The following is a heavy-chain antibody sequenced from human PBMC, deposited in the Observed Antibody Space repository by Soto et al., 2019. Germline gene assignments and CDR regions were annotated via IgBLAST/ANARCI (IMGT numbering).Heavy chain of an antibody. V-gene: IGHV4-39*01. CDR1: GGSISRSIYY. D-gene: IGHD6-19*01. Sequence: SETLSLTCTVSGGSISRSIYYWVWIRQPPGKGLEWIGSIYYSGITYYNPSLKSRVTISVDTSKNQFSLKLSSVTAADTAVYYCARQDSSGWYEGWFDPWGQGTLVTVSS. J-gene: IGHJ5*02. CDR2: IYYSGIT. CDR3: ARQDSSGWYEGWFDP.